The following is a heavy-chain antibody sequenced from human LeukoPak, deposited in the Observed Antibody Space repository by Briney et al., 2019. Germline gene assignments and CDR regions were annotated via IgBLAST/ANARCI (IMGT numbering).Heavy chain of an antibody. V-gene: IGHV3-74*03. D-gene: IGHD2/OR15-2a*01. CDR3: ARVSFCPRCHFDY. CDR2: VSPDGSSA. CDR1: GFSFSSYW. J-gene: IGHJ4*02. Sequence: GGSLRLSCAASGFSFSSYWMHWVRQAPGKGLVWVARVSPDGSSALSADSVRGRFTISRDNADNTLYLQLNSLRAEDTAVYYCARVSFCPRCHFDYWGQGTLVTVSS.